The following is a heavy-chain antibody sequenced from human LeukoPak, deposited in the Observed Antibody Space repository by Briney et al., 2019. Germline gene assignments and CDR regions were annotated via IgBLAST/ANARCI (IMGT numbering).Heavy chain of an antibody. V-gene: IGHV1-2*02. CDR2: INPNSGGT. CDR3: ARDALEGGSYWFDP. J-gene: IGHJ5*02. D-gene: IGHD1-26*01. CDR1: GYTFTGYY. Sequence: ASVKVSCKASGYTFTGYYMHWVRQAPGQGLEWMGWINPNSGGTDYAQKFQGRVTMTRDTSITTAYMELSRLRSDDTAVYYCARDALEGGSYWFDPWGQGTLVTVSS.